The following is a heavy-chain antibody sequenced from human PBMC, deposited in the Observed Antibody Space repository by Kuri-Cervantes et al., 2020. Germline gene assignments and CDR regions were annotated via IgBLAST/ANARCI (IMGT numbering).Heavy chain of an antibody. V-gene: IGHV1-18*01. CDR1: GYTFTSYG. J-gene: IGHJ3*02. CDR2: ISAYNGNT. CDR3: ARAFSSGRYARYAFDI. Sequence: ASVKVSCKASGYTFTSYGISWVRQAPGQGLEWMGWISAYNGNTNYAQKLQGRVTMTTDTSTSTAYMELRSLRSDDTAVYYCARAFSSGRYARYAFDIWGQGTMVTVSS. D-gene: IGHD6-19*01.